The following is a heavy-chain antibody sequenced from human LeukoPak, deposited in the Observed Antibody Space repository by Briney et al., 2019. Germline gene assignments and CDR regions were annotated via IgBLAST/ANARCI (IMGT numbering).Heavy chain of an antibody. J-gene: IGHJ4*02. CDR2: INHSGST. Sequence: PSETLSLTCAVYGGSFSGYYWSWIRQPPGKGLEWIGEINHSGSTNYNPSLKSRVTISVDTSKNQFSLKLSSVTAADTAVYYCATYLAAAGTSPWDYDYWGQGTLVTVSS. D-gene: IGHD6-13*01. CDR1: GGSFSGYY. V-gene: IGHV4-34*01. CDR3: ATYLAAAGTSPWDYDY.